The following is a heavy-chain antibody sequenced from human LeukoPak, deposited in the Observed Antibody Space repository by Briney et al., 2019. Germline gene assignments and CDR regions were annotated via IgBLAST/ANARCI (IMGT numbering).Heavy chain of an antibody. V-gene: IGHV1-8*01. Sequence: GASVKVSCKPSRYTFTSYGINWVRQATGQGLEWMGWMSPNSGNTGYAQEFQARVSMTSDISITTAYMELSGLRSDDTAVYFCAITKISSSSLDYWGQGTLVTVSS. J-gene: IGHJ4*02. CDR2: MSPNSGNT. D-gene: IGHD6-6*01. CDR3: AITKISSSSLDY. CDR1: RYTFTSYG.